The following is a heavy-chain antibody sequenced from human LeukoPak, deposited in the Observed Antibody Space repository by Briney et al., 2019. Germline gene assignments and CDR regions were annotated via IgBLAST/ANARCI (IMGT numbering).Heavy chain of an antibody. D-gene: IGHD2-21*02. J-gene: IGHJ4*02. V-gene: IGHV3-21*01. CDR1: GFTFSSYW. Sequence: GGSPRLSCAASGFTFSSYWMSWVRQAPGKGLEWVSSISSSSNYIYYADSVKGRFAISRDNAKNSLYLQMSSLRAEDTAVYYCASLVYCGADCYTDYWGQGTLVTVSS. CDR2: ISSSSNYI. CDR3: ASLVYCGADCYTDY.